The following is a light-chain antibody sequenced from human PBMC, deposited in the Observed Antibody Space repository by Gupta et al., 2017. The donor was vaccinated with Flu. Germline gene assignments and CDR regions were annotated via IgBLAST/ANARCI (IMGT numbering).Light chain of an antibody. V-gene: IGLV3-21*02. CDR2: DDS. CDR3: KVWESSSDQRV. Sequence: SYVLTQPPSVSVAPGQTASITCGGTSIGSEGVHWYQQRPGQAPVMVVYDDSDRPSGIPERISGSKSGNTATLTISRVEAGDEADYYGKVWESSSDQRVFGGGTKLTVL. J-gene: IGLJ3*02. CDR1: SIGSEG.